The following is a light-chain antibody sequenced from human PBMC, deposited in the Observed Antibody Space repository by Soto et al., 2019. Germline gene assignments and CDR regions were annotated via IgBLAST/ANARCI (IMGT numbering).Light chain of an antibody. V-gene: IGKV1-33*01. CDR1: QDITNH. J-gene: IGKJ3*01. CDR3: QKHDGVPQ. Sequence: DIQVTQSPSSLSASVGDRVTITFQARQDITNHLNWYQQKPGKAPKLLICDSSDLETGVASRFSGSGSGTYFTLTISSLQPEDIATYYCQKHDGVPQFGPGTRIDIK. CDR2: DSS.